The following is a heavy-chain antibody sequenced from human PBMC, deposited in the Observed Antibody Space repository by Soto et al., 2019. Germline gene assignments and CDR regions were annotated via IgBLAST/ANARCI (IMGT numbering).Heavy chain of an antibody. J-gene: IGHJ4*02. CDR3: ARELERVLDY. CDR1: GFTFSSYA. CDR2: IAYDGRNK. Sequence: QVQLVESGGGVVQPGRSLRLSCAASGFTFSSYAMHWVRQAPGKGLEWVAVIAYDGRNKYYADSVKGRFTISRDNSKNTLYLQMISLRIEDTAVYYCARELERVLDYWGQGTLVTVSS. D-gene: IGHD1-1*01. V-gene: IGHV3-30*04.